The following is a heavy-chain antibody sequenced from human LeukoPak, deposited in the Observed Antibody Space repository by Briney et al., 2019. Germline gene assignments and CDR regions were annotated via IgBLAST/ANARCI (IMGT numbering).Heavy chain of an antibody. V-gene: IGHV4-38-2*01. CDR1: GYSISSGYY. J-gene: IGHJ6*03. Sequence: PSETLSLTCAVSGYSISSGYYWGWIRQPPGKGLEWIGSIYHSGSTYYNPSLKSRVTISVDTSKNQFSLKLSSVTTADTAVYYCARRLGGAYYYYMDVWGKGTTVTVSS. D-gene: IGHD3-16*01. CDR2: IYHSGST. CDR3: ARRLGGAYYYYMDV.